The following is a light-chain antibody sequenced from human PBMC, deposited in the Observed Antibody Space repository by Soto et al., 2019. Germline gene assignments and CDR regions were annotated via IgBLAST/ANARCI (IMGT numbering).Light chain of an antibody. J-gene: IGKJ5*01. Sequence: DIQMTQSPSSLSASVGDRVTITCQASQDISNYLNWYQQKPGKAPKLLIYDASNLETEVPSRFSGSGSGTDFTFNISSLQPEDIPTYYCQQHSKFPITFGQGTRLEIK. CDR1: QDISNY. CDR2: DAS. V-gene: IGKV1-33*01. CDR3: QQHSKFPIT.